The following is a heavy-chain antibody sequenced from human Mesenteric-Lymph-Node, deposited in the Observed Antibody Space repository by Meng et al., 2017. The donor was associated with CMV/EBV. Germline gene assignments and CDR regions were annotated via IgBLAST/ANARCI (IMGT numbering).Heavy chain of an antibody. CDR2: INDGGST. Sequence: SETLSLTCAIYDGSFTNYYWSWIRQPPGKGLEWIGEINDGGSTNYNPSLKSRVTISVDTSKNQFSLKLSSVTAADTAVYYCASSMRRWLQFDAFDIWGQGTMVTVSS. CDR3: ASSMRRWLQFDAFDI. J-gene: IGHJ3*02. V-gene: IGHV4-34*01. D-gene: IGHD5-24*01. CDR1: DGSFTNYY.